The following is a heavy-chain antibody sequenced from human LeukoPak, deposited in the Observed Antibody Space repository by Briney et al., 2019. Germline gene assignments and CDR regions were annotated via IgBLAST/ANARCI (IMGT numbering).Heavy chain of an antibody. Sequence: GGSLRLSCAASGFTFSSYAMSWVRQAPGKGLEWVSAISGSGGSTYYADPVKGRFTISRDNSRNTLYLQMNSLRAEDTAVYYCAKERGYGDYPYYYGMDVWGQGTTVTVSS. V-gene: IGHV3-23*01. J-gene: IGHJ6*02. D-gene: IGHD4-17*01. CDR1: GFTFSSYA. CDR2: ISGSGGST. CDR3: AKERGYGDYPYYYGMDV.